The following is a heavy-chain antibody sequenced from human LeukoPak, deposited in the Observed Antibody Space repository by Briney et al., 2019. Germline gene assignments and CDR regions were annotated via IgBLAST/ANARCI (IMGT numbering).Heavy chain of an antibody. V-gene: IGHV1-3*03. Sequence: AKVSCKPSGYTFTSNAVHWVGQAPGQSLKGLGCINGANGNTEYAHEFQGRVTISRDTAARTAYMELSILTSDDMAIYYCARGAGEGSWLIDYWGQGTLVIVSS. CDR3: ARGAGEGSWLIDY. J-gene: IGHJ4*02. D-gene: IGHD3-16*01. CDR2: INGANGNT. CDR1: GYTFTSNA.